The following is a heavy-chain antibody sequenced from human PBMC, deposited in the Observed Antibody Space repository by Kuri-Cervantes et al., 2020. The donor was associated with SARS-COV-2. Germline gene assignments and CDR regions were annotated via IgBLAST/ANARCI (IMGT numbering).Heavy chain of an antibody. J-gene: IGHJ5*02. Sequence: GSLRLSCAVYGGSFSGYYWSWIRQPPGNGLEWIGEINHSGSTNYNPSLKSRVTISVDTSKNQFSLKLSSVTAADTAVYYCARAPRVDILTGNPLPFDPWGQGTLVTVSS. CDR1: GGSFSGYY. V-gene: IGHV4-34*01. D-gene: IGHD3-9*01. CDR3: ARAPRVDILTGNPLPFDP. CDR2: INHSGST.